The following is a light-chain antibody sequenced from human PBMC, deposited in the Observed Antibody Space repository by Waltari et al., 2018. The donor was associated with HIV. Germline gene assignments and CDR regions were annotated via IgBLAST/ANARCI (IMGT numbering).Light chain of an antibody. Sequence: QSVLTQPPSVSGAPGQRVTISCTGRSSTIGPRARFDVHWYQQLPGTAPKLLIYGNNNRPSGVPDRFSGSKSGASASLAITGLQAEDEADYYCQSYDTSLSGSVFGGGTKLTVL. V-gene: IGLV1-40*01. CDR2: GNN. CDR3: QSYDTSLSGSV. CDR1: SSTIGPRARFD. J-gene: IGLJ3*02.